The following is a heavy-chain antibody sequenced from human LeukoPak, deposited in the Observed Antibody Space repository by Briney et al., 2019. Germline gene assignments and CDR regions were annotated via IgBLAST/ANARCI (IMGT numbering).Heavy chain of an antibody. CDR3: ARGGGLDV. J-gene: IGHJ6*02. V-gene: IGHV3-7*03. CDR1: EFTFIGFW. Sequence: GGPLRLSCAAFEFTFIGFWMNWAGQAPGKGLEWVASINHNGNVNYYVDSVKGRFTISRDNAKNSLYLQMSNLRAEDTAVYFCARGGGLDVWGQGATVTVSS. CDR2: INHNGNVN. D-gene: IGHD3-16*01.